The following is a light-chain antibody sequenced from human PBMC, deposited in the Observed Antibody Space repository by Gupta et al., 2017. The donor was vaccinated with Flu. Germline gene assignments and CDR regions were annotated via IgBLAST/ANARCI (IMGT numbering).Light chain of an antibody. Sequence: GVNDRASKSVHRCQQNPVAAPVLVVYDDSHRPSGIPERFSGSKSGNTATLTITRVEAGDEADYYCQSWDSSSDHVVFGGGTKLTVL. CDR3: QSWDSSSDHVV. V-gene: IGLV3-21*02. CDR2: DDS. CDR1: DRASKS. J-gene: IGLJ2*01.